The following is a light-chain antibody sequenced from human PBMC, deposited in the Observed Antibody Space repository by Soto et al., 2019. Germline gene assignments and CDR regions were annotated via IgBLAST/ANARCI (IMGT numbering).Light chain of an antibody. J-gene: IGLJ1*01. CDR2: DVS. CDR3: SSYTTSSTYV. CDR1: SSDVGGYNY. V-gene: IGLV2-14*01. Sequence: QSVLTQPASVSGSPGQSITISCTGTSSDVGGYNYVSWHQQHPGKVPKLMIYDVSYRPSGVSNRFSGSKSGNTASLTISGLQAEDETDYYCSSYTTSSTYVFGTGTKVTLL.